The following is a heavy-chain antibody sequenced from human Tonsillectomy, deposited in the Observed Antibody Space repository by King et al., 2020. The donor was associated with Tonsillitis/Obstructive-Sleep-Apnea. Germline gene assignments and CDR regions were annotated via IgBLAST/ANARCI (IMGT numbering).Heavy chain of an antibody. V-gene: IGHV5-51*01. CDR2: IYPGDSDA. D-gene: IGHD3-16*01. J-gene: IGHJ4*02. Sequence: QLVQSGAEVKKPGESLKISCTGSGYSFNTYWIGWVRQMPGKGLEWMGVIYPGDSDARYRPSFQGQVTISADKSINTAYLQWSSLKASDTAVYYCARQFVDDYFDYWGQGTLLTVSS. CDR1: GYSFNTYW. CDR3: ARQFVDDYFDY.